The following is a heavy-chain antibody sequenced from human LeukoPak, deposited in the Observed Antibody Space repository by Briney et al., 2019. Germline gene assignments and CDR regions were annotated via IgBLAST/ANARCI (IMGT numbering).Heavy chain of an antibody. J-gene: IGHJ4*02. CDR1: GFSFSSYW. D-gene: IGHD2-21*02. CDR2: INSDGSNT. Sequence: GGSLRLSCAASGFSFSSYWIHWVRQAPGKGLVWVSRINSDGSNTRYADSVKGRFTVSRDNAESTAYLQMNNLRAEDTAVYFCAREVVMSAISVFDSWGQGTLVIVSS. V-gene: IGHV3-74*01. CDR3: AREVVMSAISVFDS.